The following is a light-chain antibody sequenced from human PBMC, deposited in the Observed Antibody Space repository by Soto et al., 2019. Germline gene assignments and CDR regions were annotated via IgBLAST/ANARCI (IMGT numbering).Light chain of an antibody. CDR1: SSDVGSYNL. Sequence: QSVLTQPASVSRSSGQSITISCTGTSSDVGSYNLVSWYQQHPGKAPKLMIHEVGKRNSGTSNRSSGSKTANTASLTISGFQAEEESDYYCCSVAGSSSCVFVTEAKGTVL. J-gene: IGLJ1*01. CDR2: EVG. V-gene: IGLV2-23*02. CDR3: CSVAGSSSCV.